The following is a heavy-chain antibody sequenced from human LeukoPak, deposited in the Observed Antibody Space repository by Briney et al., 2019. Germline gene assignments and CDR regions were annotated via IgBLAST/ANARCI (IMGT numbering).Heavy chain of an antibody. D-gene: IGHD2/OR15-2a*01. CDR2: INHSGST. CDR1: GGSFSGYY. Sequence: KPSETLSLTCAVYGGSFSGYYWSWIRQPPEKGLEWIGEINHSGSTNYNPSLKSRVTISVDTSKNQFSLKLSSVTAADTAVYYCARVSMVFRFGGLGYWGQGTLVTVSS. V-gene: IGHV4-34*01. CDR3: ARVSMVFRFGGLGY. J-gene: IGHJ4*02.